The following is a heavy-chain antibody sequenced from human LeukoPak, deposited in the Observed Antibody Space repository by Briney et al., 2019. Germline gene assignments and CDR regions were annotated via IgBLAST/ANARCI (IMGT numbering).Heavy chain of an antibody. Sequence: PSETLSLTCTVSGGSISSSSYYWGWIRQPPGKGLEWIGSIYYSGSTCYNPSLKSRVTISVDTSKNQFSLKLSSVTAADTAVYYCARHAYYDSSGYFDYWGQGTLVTVSS. D-gene: IGHD3-22*01. CDR3: ARHAYYDSSGYFDY. V-gene: IGHV4-39*01. J-gene: IGHJ4*02. CDR1: GGSISSSSYY. CDR2: IYYSGST.